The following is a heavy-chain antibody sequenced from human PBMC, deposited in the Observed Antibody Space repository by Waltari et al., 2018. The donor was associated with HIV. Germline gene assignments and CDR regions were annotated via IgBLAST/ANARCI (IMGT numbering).Heavy chain of an antibody. J-gene: IGHJ5*02. CDR3: ARAGGDGYMS. CDR1: GGSVSSGSYY. V-gene: IGHV4-61*01. CDR2: IYYSGST. Sequence: QVQLQESGPGLVKPSATLSLTCTVSGGSVSSGSYYWRWIRQPPGKGLEWNGYIYYSGSTNYNPSLKSRVTISVDTSKNQFSLKLSSVTAADTAVYYCARAGGDGYMSWGQGTLVTVSS. D-gene: IGHD5-12*01.